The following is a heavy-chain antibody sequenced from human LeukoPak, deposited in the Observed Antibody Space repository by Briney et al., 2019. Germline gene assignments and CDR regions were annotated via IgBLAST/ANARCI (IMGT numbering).Heavy chain of an antibody. V-gene: IGHV4-59*08. J-gene: IGHJ4*02. CDR3: ARHRGWNDGTLYYFDY. CDR2: IYYSGST. D-gene: IGHD1-1*01. CDR1: GGSISSYY. Sequence: SETLSLTCTVSGGSISSYYWSWIRQPPGKGLEWIGYIYYSGSTNYNPSLKSRVTISVDTSKNQFSLKLSSVTAADTAVYYCARHRGWNDGTLYYFDYWGQGTPVTVSS.